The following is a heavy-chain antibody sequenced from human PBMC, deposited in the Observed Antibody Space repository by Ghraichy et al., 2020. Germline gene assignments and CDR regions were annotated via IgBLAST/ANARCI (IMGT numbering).Heavy chain of an antibody. CDR2: IYPGDSDT. V-gene: IGHV5-51*01. Sequence: GESLNISCKGSGYSFTSYWIGWVRQMPGKGLEWMGIIYPGDSDTRYSPSFQGQVTISADKSISTAYLQWSSLKALDTAMYYCARQGVRGVIIDYYYGMDVWGQGTTVTVSS. CDR1: GYSFTSYW. CDR3: ARQGVRGVIIDYYYGMDV. D-gene: IGHD3-10*01. J-gene: IGHJ6*02.